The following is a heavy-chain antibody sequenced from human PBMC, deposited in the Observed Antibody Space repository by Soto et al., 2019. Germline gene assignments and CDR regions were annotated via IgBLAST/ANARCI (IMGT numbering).Heavy chain of an antibody. D-gene: IGHD6-19*01. J-gene: IGHJ4*02. Sequence: QVQLQESGPGLVKPSGTLSLTCVVSGDSISSSNWWTWVRQPPGKGLEWIGEVYQSGSPNYNPSLKSRITISADKSNNQCSLKLNPVTVADTAVYYCARDRGYGSGALDYWGQGTLVTVSS. CDR1: GDSISSSNW. CDR2: VYQSGSP. V-gene: IGHV4-4*02. CDR3: ARDRGYGSGALDY.